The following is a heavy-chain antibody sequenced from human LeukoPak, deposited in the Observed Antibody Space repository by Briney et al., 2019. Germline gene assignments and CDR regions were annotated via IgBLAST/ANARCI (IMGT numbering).Heavy chain of an antibody. Sequence: SGGSLRLSCAASGFTFSSYAMHWVRQAPGKGLEYVSAISSNGGSTYYANSVKGRFTISRDNSKNTLYLQMGSLRAEDMAVYYCASPGAFYGGRGTLVTVSS. V-gene: IGHV3-64*01. CDR2: ISSNGGST. J-gene: IGHJ4*02. CDR3: ASPGAFY. CDR1: GFTFSSYA.